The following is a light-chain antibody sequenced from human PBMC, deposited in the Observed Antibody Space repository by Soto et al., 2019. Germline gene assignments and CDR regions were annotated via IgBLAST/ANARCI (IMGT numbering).Light chain of an antibody. CDR2: DAS. CDR1: QSVSSY. V-gene: IGKV3-11*01. Sequence: ETVLTQSPATLSLSPGERATLSCRASQSVSSYLAWYQQKPGQAPRLLIYDASNRATGIPARFSGSGSGTDFTLTISSLEPEDFAVYYCQQRNSWPLTFGGGTKVDIK. CDR3: QQRNSWPLT. J-gene: IGKJ4*01.